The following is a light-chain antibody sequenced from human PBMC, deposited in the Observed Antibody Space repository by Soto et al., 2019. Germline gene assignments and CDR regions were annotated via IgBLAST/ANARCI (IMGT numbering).Light chain of an antibody. Sequence: QLVLTQPPSASGTPGQRVTIFCSGSSSNIGSKTVNWYQHFPGTAPKLLIYSNNQRPSGVPDRFSGSKSGTSASLAISGLQSEDEADYYCAAWDDSLNGVVFGGGTKLTVL. CDR3: AAWDDSLNGVV. V-gene: IGLV1-44*01. CDR2: SNN. J-gene: IGLJ2*01. CDR1: SSNIGSKT.